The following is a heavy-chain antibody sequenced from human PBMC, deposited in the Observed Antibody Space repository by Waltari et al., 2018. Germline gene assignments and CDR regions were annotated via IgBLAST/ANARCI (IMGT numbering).Heavy chain of an antibody. Sequence: EVQLVESGGGLAQPGGSLRLSCAASGFSFSSYWMHWVRQAPGEGLVWLSRISADSSNTTYADSVKGRFIVSRDNAKNTLYLQMNSLRAGDTAVYYCARDRGLYGMDVWGQGTTVTVSS. V-gene: IGHV3-74*01. CDR2: ISADSSNT. J-gene: IGHJ6*02. CDR3: ARDRGLYGMDV. CDR1: GFSFSSYW.